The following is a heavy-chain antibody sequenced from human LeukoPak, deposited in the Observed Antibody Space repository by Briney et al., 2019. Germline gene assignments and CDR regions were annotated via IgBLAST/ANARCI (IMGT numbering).Heavy chain of an antibody. CDR1: GYPFTTSW. J-gene: IGHJ4*02. CDR3: AIINHPDGRVY. Sequence: GESLKISCQGFGYPFTTSWIGWVRQLPGEGLEWTAIIYAGNSDAKYSPSFQSQVSISTDRSISTAYLHWSSLKASDTAIYYCAIINHPDGRVYWGQGTLVTVSS. CDR2: IYAGNSDA. D-gene: IGHD5-24*01. V-gene: IGHV5-51*01.